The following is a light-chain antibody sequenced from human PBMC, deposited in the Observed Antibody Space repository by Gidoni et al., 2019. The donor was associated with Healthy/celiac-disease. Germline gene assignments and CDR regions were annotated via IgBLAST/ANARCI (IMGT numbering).Light chain of an antibody. CDR1: QRISSY. V-gene: IGKV1-39*01. CDR3: QQSYSTPRT. Sequence: DIQMTHSPSSLSASVGDRFTITCRASQRISSYLNWYQHKPGKAPKLLIYGASSLQSGVPSRFSCSGSGTDFTLTISSLQPEDFATYYCQQSYSTPRTCGQGTKVEIK. J-gene: IGKJ1*01. CDR2: GAS.